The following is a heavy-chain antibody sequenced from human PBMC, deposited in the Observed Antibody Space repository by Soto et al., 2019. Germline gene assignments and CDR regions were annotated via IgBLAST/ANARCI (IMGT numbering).Heavy chain of an antibody. D-gene: IGHD3-3*01. Sequence: SETLSLTCTVSGGSISSSSYYLGWIRQPPGKGLEWIGSIYYSGSTYYNPSLKSRVTISVDTSKNQFSLKLSSVTAADTAVYYCATELRFLEWYNWFDPWGQGTLVTVSS. V-gene: IGHV4-39*02. CDR2: IYYSGST. J-gene: IGHJ5*02. CDR1: GGSISSSSYY. CDR3: ATELRFLEWYNWFDP.